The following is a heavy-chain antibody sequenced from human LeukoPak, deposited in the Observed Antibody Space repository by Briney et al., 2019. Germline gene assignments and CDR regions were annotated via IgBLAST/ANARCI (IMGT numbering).Heavy chain of an antibody. CDR1: GGSISSYY. J-gene: IGHJ3*02. V-gene: IGHV4-59*01. D-gene: IGHD4-17*01. CDR3: ARVPVTSVDAFDI. Sequence: SETLSLTCTVSGGSISSYYWSWIRQPPGKGLEWIAYIYYSGNTNYNPSLKSRVTTSVDKCKNQFSLKMNSVTAADTAVYYCARVPVTSVDAFDIWGQGTMVTVSS. CDR2: IYYSGNT.